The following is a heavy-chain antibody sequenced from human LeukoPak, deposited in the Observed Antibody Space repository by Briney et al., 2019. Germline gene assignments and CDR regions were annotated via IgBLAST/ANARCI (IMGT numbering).Heavy chain of an antibody. CDR1: GFTFDDYA. Sequence: PGGSLRLSCAASGFTFDDYAMHLVRQAPGKGLEWVSGISWNSGSIGYADSVKGRFTISRDNAKNSLYLQMNSLRAEDTALYYCAKDKGGQWLSAVLDYWGQGTLVTVSS. V-gene: IGHV3-9*01. D-gene: IGHD6-19*01. J-gene: IGHJ4*02. CDR2: ISWNSGSI. CDR3: AKDKGGQWLSAVLDY.